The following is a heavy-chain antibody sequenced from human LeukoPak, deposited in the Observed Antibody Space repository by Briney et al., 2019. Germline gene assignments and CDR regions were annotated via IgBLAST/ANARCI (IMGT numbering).Heavy chain of an antibody. CDR1: GFSFSSYA. J-gene: IGHJ4*02. D-gene: IGHD3-3*01. CDR3: ASGPPFLKYFEY. V-gene: IGHV3-23*01. CDR2: ISASGGGT. Sequence: GGSLRLSCAASGFSFSSYAMSWVRQAPGKGLEWVSAISASGGGTYYADSVKGRFTISRDDSNNALYLQMHSLRAEDTALYYCASGPPFLKYFEYWGQGTLVTVSS.